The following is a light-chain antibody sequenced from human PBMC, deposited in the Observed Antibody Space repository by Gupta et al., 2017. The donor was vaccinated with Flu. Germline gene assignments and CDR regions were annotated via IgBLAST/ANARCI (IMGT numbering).Light chain of an antibody. J-gene: IGLJ3*02. CDR3: ASWDDSLSGLV. CDR1: DSNIGKNF. CDR2: KSN. V-gene: IGLV1-47*01. Sequence: RVTMSCSGSDSNIGKNFVYWYQQLPETAPKRLIHKSNQRPSGVPDRFSGSKSDTSASLAISGLRSEDEADYFCASWDDSLSGLVFGGGTKVTVL.